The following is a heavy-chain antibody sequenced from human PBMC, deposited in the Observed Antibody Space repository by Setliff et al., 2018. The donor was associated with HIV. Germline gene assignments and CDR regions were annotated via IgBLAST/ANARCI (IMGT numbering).Heavy chain of an antibody. Sequence: PSETLSLTCTVSGGSISSHYWSWIRQPPGKGLEWIGYIYYIGSTNYNPSLKSRVTISVDTSKNQFSLKLSSVTAADTAVYYCARAHIGIAARWSGWFDPWGQGTLVTVSS. CDR2: IYYIGST. J-gene: IGHJ5*02. CDR3: ARAHIGIAARWSGWFDP. D-gene: IGHD6-6*01. V-gene: IGHV4-59*11. CDR1: GGSISSHY.